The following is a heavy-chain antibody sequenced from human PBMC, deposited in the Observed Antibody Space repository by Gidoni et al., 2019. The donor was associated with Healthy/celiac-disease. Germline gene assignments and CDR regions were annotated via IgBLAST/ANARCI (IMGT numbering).Heavy chain of an antibody. CDR2: IYYSGST. D-gene: IGHD3-9*01. J-gene: IGHJ4*02. Sequence: QVQLQESGPGLVQPSQTLSLTCTVSGGSIPSGGYYWSWIRQHPGKGLEWIGYIYYSGSTYYNPSLKSRVTISVDTSKNQFSLKLSSVTAADTAVYYCARRACVTIFCLFDYWGQGTLVTVSS. CDR3: ARRACVTIFCLFDY. CDR1: GGSIPSGGYY. V-gene: IGHV4-31*03.